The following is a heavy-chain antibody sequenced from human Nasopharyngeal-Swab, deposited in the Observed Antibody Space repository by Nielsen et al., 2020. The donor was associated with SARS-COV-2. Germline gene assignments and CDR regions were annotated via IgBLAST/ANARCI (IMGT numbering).Heavy chain of an antibody. Sequence: RQAPGKGLEWIGEINHSGSTNYNPSLKSRVTISVLTSKNHFSLKLTSVTAADTAVYYCASVLGYCSSTSCYYYYGMDVWGQGTTVTVSS. J-gene: IGHJ6*02. CDR3: ASVLGYCSSTSCYYYYGMDV. D-gene: IGHD2-2*01. CDR2: INHSGST. V-gene: IGHV4-34*01.